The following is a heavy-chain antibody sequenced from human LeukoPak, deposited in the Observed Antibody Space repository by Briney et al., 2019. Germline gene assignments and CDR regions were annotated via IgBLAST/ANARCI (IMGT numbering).Heavy chain of an antibody. CDR2: IYPGDSDT. D-gene: IGHD3-22*01. CDR3: ARGLGKRNYYDSSGAFDY. Sequence: KPGESLKISCKGSGYSFTSYWIGWVRQMPGKGLEWMGIIYPGDSDTRYSPSFQGQVTISADKSISTAYLQWSSLKASDTAMYYCARGLGKRNYYDSSGAFDYWGQGTLVTVSS. CDR1: GYSFTSYW. V-gene: IGHV5-51*03. J-gene: IGHJ4*02.